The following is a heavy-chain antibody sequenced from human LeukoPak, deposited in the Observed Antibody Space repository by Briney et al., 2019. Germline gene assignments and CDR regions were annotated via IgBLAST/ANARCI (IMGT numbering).Heavy chain of an antibody. CDR1: AFTLISHG. Sequence: SLTLSWARSAFTLISHGIAWVRQPAGKWREWVSFISYNSNYIFYADSVMGRFTISRDNDKNTLYLQMNSLRGEDTAVYYCARADYYETSGPFGYWGQGTLVIVSS. D-gene: IGHD3-22*01. CDR3: ARADYYETSGPFGY. CDR2: ISYNSNYI. V-gene: IGHV3-21*01. J-gene: IGHJ4*02.